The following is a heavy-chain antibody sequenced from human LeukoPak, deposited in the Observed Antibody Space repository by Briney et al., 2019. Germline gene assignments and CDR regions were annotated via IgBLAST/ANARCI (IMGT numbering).Heavy chain of an antibody. D-gene: IGHD1-26*01. CDR1: GGTFSSYA. J-gene: IGHJ4*02. Sequence: GASVKVSCKASGGTFSSYAISWVRQAPGQGLEWMGGIIPIFGTANYAQKFQGRVTITADESTSTAYMELSSLRSEDTAVYYCASQAAIVGATTGVDYWGQGTLVTVSS. CDR3: ASQAAIVGATTGVDY. CDR2: IIPIFGTA. V-gene: IGHV1-69*01.